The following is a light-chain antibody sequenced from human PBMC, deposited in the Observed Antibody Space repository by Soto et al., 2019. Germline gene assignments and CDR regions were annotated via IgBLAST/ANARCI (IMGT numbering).Light chain of an antibody. J-gene: IGKJ1*01. CDR2: GAS. CDR3: QQYDSSPRT. Sequence: ENVLTQSPGTLSLSPGERATLSCRASQSVSSNFLAWYQQKPGQAPRLLIYGASNRATGIPVRFSGSGSGTDFTLTISRLEPEDFAVYYCQQYDSSPRTFGQGTKVDIK. CDR1: QSVSSNF. V-gene: IGKV3-20*01.